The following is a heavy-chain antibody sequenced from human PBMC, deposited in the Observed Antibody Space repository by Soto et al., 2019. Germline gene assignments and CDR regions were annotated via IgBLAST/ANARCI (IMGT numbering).Heavy chain of an antibody. J-gene: IGHJ6*02. CDR2: ISAYNGNT. CDR3: ARDEGIAAAYTPYYYYYYGMDV. CDR1: GYTFTSYG. V-gene: IGHV1-18*04. D-gene: IGHD6-13*01. Sequence: QVQLVQSGAEVKKPGASVKVSCKASGYTFTSYGISWVRQAPGQGLEWMGWISAYNGNTNYAQKLQGRVTMTTDTSTSTAYMELRSLRSDDTAVYYCARDEGIAAAYTPYYYYYYGMDVWGQGTTVTVSS.